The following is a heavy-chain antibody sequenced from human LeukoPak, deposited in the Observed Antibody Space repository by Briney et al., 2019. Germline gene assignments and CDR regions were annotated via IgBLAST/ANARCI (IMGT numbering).Heavy chain of an antibody. Sequence: SETLSLTCAVYGGSFSGYYWSWIRQPPGKGLEWIGEINHSGSTNYNPSLKSRVTISVDTSKNQFSLKLSSVTAADTAVYYCAIHSGYDGIDYWGQGTLVTVSS. D-gene: IGHD5-12*01. J-gene: IGHJ4*02. CDR3: AIHSGYDGIDY. CDR2: INHSGST. V-gene: IGHV4-34*01. CDR1: GGSFSGYY.